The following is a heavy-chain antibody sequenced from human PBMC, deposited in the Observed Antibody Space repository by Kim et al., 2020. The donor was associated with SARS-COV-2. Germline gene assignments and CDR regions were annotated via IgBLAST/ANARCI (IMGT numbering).Heavy chain of an antibody. V-gene: IGHV3-33*05. D-gene: IGHD4-17*01. CDR2: ISYDGSNK. CDR1: GFTFSSYG. J-gene: IGHJ4*02. CDR3: ARGYYGDYVGG. Sequence: GGSLRLSCAASGFTFSSYGMHWVRQAPGKGLEWVAIISYDGSNKYYADSVKGRFTISRDNSKNTLYLQMNSLGAEDTAVYYCARGYYGDYVGGGDQGTLVTVSS.